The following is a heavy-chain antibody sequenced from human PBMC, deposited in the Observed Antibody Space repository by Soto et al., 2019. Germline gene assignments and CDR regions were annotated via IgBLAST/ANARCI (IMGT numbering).Heavy chain of an antibody. CDR3: ASGAVVNFDS. CDR2: IYHSGST. CDR1: GGSISSGGSS. Sequence: QLQLQESGSGLVKPSQTLSLTCAVSGGSISSGGSSWTWIRQPPGKGLEGIGYIYHSGSTYYNPSLKSRVTISVDRSKNQFSLKLTSVTAADTAVYYCASGAVVNFDSWGQGTLVTVSS. D-gene: IGHD3-22*01. J-gene: IGHJ4*02. V-gene: IGHV4-30-2*01.